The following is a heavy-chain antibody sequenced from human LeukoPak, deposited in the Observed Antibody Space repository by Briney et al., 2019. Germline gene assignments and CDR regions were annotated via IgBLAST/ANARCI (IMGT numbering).Heavy chain of an antibody. Sequence: GGSLRLSCAASGFTFSSYSMNWVRQAPGKGLEWVSSISSSSSYIYYADSVKGRFTISRDNAKNSLYLQMNSLRAGDTAVYYCARGFRPEWLVLGVDAFDIWGQGTMVTVPS. D-gene: IGHD6-19*01. CDR3: ARGFRPEWLVLGVDAFDI. CDR2: ISSSSSYI. V-gene: IGHV3-21*01. J-gene: IGHJ3*02. CDR1: GFTFSSYS.